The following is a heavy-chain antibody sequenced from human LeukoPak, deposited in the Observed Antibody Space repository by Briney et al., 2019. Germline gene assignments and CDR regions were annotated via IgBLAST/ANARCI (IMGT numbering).Heavy chain of an antibody. V-gene: IGHV3-48*04. J-gene: IGHJ3*02. D-gene: IGHD3-10*01. Sequence: PGGSLRLSCAASGFTFSSYSMNWVRQAPGKGLEWVSYISSSSSTIYYADSVKGRFTISRDNAKNSLYLQMNSLRAEDTAVYYCATHLRTMVRAFDIWGQGTMVTVSS. CDR3: ATHLRTMVRAFDI. CDR2: ISSSSSTI. CDR1: GFTFSSYS.